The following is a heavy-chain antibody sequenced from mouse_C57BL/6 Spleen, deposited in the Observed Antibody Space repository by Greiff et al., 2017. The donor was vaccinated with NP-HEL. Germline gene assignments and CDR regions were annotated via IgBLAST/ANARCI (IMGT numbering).Heavy chain of an antibody. D-gene: IGHD3-3*01. CDR2: IHPNSGST. CDR1: GYTFTSYW. Sequence: QVQLKQPGAELVKPGASVKLSCKASGYTFTSYWMHWVKQRPGQGLEWIGMIHPNSGSTNYNEKFKSKATLTVDKSSSTAYMQLSSLTSEDSAVYYCARGDARDAMDYWGQGTSVTVSS. CDR3: ARGDARDAMDY. V-gene: IGHV1-64*01. J-gene: IGHJ4*01.